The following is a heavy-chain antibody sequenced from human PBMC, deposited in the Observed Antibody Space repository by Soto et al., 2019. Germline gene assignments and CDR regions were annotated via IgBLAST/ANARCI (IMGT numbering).Heavy chain of an antibody. CDR3: ARAWKIEKFGVISMSKGLAV. D-gene: IGHD3-3*01. CDR1: GFIFSDYY. Sequence: QVQLVESGGGLVKPGGSLRLSCAASGFIFSDYYMTWIRQAPGKGLEWLSCSSNRDRSTYYADSVKDRFVVSKDNAKNIVYLQMNGLRAEDTAVYFCARAWKIEKFGVISMSKGLAVWGQGTTVTVSS. V-gene: IGHV3-11*01. CDR2: SSNRDRST. J-gene: IGHJ6*02.